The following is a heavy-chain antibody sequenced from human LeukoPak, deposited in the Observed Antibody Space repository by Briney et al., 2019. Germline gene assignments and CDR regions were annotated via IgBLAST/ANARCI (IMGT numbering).Heavy chain of an antibody. CDR2: ISGSGGST. Sequence: GGSLRLSCAASGFTFSSYAMSWVRQAPGKGLEWVSAISGSGGSTYYADSVKGRFTISRGNSKNTLYLQMNSLRAEDTAVYYCAKAPVTTCSGAYCYPFDYWSQGTLVTVSS. J-gene: IGHJ4*02. D-gene: IGHD2-15*01. CDR1: GFTFSSYA. V-gene: IGHV3-23*01. CDR3: AKAPVTTCSGAYCYPFDY.